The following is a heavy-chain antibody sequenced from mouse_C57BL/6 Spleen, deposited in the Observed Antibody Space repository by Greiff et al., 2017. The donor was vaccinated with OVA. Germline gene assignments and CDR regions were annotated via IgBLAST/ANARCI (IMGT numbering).Heavy chain of an antibody. V-gene: IGHV3-6*01. CDR3: ARDENFFDY. J-gene: IGHJ2*01. Sequence: VQLKESGPGLVKPSQSLSLTCSVTGYSITSGYYWNWIRQFPGNKLEWMGYISYDGSNNYNPSLKNRISITRDTSTNQFFLKLNSVTTEDTATYYCARDENFFDYWGQGTTLTVSS. CDR2: ISYDGSN. CDR1: GYSITSGYY.